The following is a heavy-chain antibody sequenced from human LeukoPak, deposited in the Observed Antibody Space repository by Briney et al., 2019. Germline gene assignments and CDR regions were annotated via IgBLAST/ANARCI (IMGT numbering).Heavy chain of an antibody. CDR1: GFTFDDYA. CDR2: ISWDGGST. J-gene: IGHJ4*02. V-gene: IGHV3-43D*03. Sequence: PGGSLRLSCAASGFTFDDYAMHWVRQAPGKGLEWVSLISWDGGSTYYADSVKGRFTISRDNSKNSLYLQMNSLRAEDTALYYCAKDSADYGDYEGYFDYWGQGTLVTVSS. CDR3: AKDSADYGDYEGYFDY. D-gene: IGHD4-17*01.